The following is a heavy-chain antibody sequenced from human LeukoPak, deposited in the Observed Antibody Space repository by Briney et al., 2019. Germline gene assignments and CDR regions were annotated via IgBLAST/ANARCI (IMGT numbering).Heavy chain of an antibody. CDR3: ARDLICSSTSCPHHDAFDI. CDR1: GGSISSSNYY. CDR2: ISYSGST. Sequence: SETLSLTCTVSGGSISSSNYYWGWIRQPPGKGLEWIESISYSGSTYYNPSLKSRVTISADTSKNQFSLKLSSVTAADTAVYYCARDLICSSTSCPHHDAFDIWGQGTMVTVSS. D-gene: IGHD2-2*01. V-gene: IGHV4-39*07. J-gene: IGHJ3*02.